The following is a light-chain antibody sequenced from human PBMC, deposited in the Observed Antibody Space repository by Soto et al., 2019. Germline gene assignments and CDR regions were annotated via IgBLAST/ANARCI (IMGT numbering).Light chain of an antibody. V-gene: IGKV1-33*01. Sequence: DIQMTQSPSSLSASVGDGVTITCQASQDIRNFLNWYQQKPGKAPSLLIYDASRLQAGVPSRFSGSGSGADFTLTISSLQPEDIGTYYCLQDFNYPITFGQGTRLEIK. CDR1: QDIRNF. CDR2: DAS. CDR3: LQDFNYPIT. J-gene: IGKJ5*01.